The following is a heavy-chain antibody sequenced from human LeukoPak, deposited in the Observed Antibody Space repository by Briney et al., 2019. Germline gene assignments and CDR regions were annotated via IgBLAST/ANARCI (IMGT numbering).Heavy chain of an antibody. D-gene: IGHD3-22*01. CDR2: IKSKTDGETT. CDR1: GLTFNNAW. Sequence: GSLRLSCAASGLTFNNAWMIWVRQAPGKGPEWVGRIKSKTDGETTDYAAPVKGRFTISRDDSKSTLYLQMNSLQTEDTAVYYCTTDDRHSDDYWGQGTLVTASS. V-gene: IGHV3-15*07. J-gene: IGHJ4*02. CDR3: TTDDRHSDDY.